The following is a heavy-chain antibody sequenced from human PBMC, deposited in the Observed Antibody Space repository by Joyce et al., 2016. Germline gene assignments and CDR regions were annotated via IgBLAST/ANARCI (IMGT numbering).Heavy chain of an antibody. CDR1: GFSFSKYG. Sequence: QVQLVESGGGVVRHGTSLRLSCSASGFSFSKYGLHWVRQAPGKGLEWVALMGVDESSRYYGDPVKGRFTISRDNSKNSLYLEMNSLRVEDTAVYFCARDDYVWGSYRNIDYWGQGTLVAVSP. J-gene: IGHJ4*02. CDR2: MGVDESSR. D-gene: IGHD3-16*02. CDR3: ARDDYVWGSYRNIDY. V-gene: IGHV3-33*01.